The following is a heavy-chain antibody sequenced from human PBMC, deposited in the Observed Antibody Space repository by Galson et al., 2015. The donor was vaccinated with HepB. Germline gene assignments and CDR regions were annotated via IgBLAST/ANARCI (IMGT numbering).Heavy chain of an antibody. CDR3: ARDYWGHMVYGMDV. D-gene: IGHD3-10*01. J-gene: IGHJ6*02. CDR1: GFTFSTYW. V-gene: IGHV3-74*01. CDR2: IKSDGSTT. Sequence: SLRLSCAASGFTFSTYWMHWVRQAPGKGLVWVSHIKSDGSTTNYADSVKGRFTISRDNAMNTLYLQMNSLRAEDTAVYFCARDYWGHMVYGMDVWGQGTTVTVSS.